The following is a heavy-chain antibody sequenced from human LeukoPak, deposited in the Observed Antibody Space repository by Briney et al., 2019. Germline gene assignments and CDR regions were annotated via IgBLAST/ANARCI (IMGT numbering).Heavy chain of an antibody. CDR3: AKIVVPAAFYFYGMDV. V-gene: IGHV3-23*01. Sequence: GGSLRLSCAASGFTFSRYYMAWVRQTPGKGLEWVSGISGNGLKTFYADSVKGRFTISRDNSKKTVNLEMDNLRVEDSAIFYCAKIVVPAAFYFYGMDVWGPGTTVTVSS. CDR2: ISGNGLKT. J-gene: IGHJ6*02. D-gene: IGHD2-2*01. CDR1: GFTFSRYY.